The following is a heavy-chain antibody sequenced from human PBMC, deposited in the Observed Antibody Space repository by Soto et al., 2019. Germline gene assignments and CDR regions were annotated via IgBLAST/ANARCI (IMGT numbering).Heavy chain of an antibody. J-gene: IGHJ4*02. D-gene: IGHD3-22*01. V-gene: IGHV5-51*01. CDR2: IYPGDSDT. CDR1: GYRFTSYW. Sequence: GVSLKISCQWAGYRFTSYWIGLVRPMPGKGLEWMGIIYPGDSDTRYSPSFQGQVTISADKSISTAYLQWSSLKASDTAMYYCARGWLLRDPFDYWGQGTLVTVSS. CDR3: ARGWLLRDPFDY.